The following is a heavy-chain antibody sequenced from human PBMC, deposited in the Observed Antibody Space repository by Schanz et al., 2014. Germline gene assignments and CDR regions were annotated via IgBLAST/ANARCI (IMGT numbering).Heavy chain of an antibody. V-gene: IGHV3-33*06. Sequence: LVESGGGVVQPGRSLRLSCAASGFTFSSYGMHWVRQVPGKGLEWVAVVCYDGSKKYYADSVKGRFTTSRDNSKNTMYLQMNSLSADDTAVYYCAKGQGAVINNWYFDLWGRGTLVTVSS. J-gene: IGHJ2*01. CDR2: VCYDGSKK. CDR3: AKGQGAVINNWYFDL. CDR1: GFTFSSYG. D-gene: IGHD2-21*01.